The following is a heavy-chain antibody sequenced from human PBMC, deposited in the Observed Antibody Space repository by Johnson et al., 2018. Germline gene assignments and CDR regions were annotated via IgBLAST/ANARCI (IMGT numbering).Heavy chain of an antibody. CDR1: GFTFSNHD. V-gene: IGHV3-13*01. CDR2: IGVDGDT. D-gene: IGHD3-9*01. CDR3: FRGGTIAV. Sequence: EVQLVESGGGLVQPGESLRLSCEASGFTFSNHDMHWVRQATGKGLEWVSTIGVDGDTYYPGSVKGRFTISRENAENSVYLEMNRRRVADPAVYYCFRGGTIAVWGQGTMVTVSS. J-gene: IGHJ3*01.